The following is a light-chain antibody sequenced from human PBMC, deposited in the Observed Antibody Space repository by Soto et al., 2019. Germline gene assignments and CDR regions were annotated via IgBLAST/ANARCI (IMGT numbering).Light chain of an antibody. V-gene: IGKV3-20*01. Sequence: ELVLTQSPGTLSLSPGERATLSCRASQSVNSRFLAWYQQKPGQAPRLLMYGASTRATGIPDRFSGSGSGEDFTLTISRLETEDFAVYYCQQYGSSPPMYTFGQGTKLEIK. CDR1: QSVNSRF. J-gene: IGKJ2*01. CDR3: QQYGSSPPMYT. CDR2: GAS.